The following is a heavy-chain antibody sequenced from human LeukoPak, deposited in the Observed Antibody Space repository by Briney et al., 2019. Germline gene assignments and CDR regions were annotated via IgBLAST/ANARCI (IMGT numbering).Heavy chain of an antibody. CDR2: INPSGGSR. Sequence: PGGSLRLSCAASGFTFSIYWMTWVRQAPGKGLEWVGIINPSGGSRTYAQKFQGRVTMTRDTSTSTVYMELSSLRSEDTAVYYCARGVTLTTRPEIWAGDYWGQGTLVTVPS. CDR1: GFTFSIYW. D-gene: IGHD6-6*01. CDR3: ARGVTLTTRPEIWAGDY. J-gene: IGHJ4*02. V-gene: IGHV1-46*01.